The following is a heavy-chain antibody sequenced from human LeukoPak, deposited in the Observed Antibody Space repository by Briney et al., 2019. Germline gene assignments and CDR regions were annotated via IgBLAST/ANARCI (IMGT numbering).Heavy chain of an antibody. J-gene: IGHJ3*02. D-gene: IGHD5-24*01. V-gene: IGHV4-38-2*01. CDR2: IYHSGST. CDR1: VYSISSGYY. Sequence: PSETLSLTCAVSVYSISSGYYWGWIRQPPGKWLDWIGSIYHSGSTYYTPALKRRVTVQVDAPKNKFPRTLSSVTAAATAVYYCARRVEMDIWGQGTMVTVSS. CDR3: ARRVEMDI.